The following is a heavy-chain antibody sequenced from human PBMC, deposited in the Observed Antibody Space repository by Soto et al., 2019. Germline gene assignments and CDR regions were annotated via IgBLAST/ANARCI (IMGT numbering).Heavy chain of an antibody. D-gene: IGHD5-18*01. J-gene: IGHJ4*02. CDR3: TRGLDRATSGF. CDR1: GGSLGSGFSY. Sequence: QVQVQESGPGLVEPSQTLSLNCTVSGGSLGSGFSYWCWFRHHPGKGLEWIASIYYTGTTYYNPSVRSRLTISVDTSLSHFSLELISVTAADTAVYYCTRGLDRATSGFWGQGTLVTVSS. V-gene: IGHV4-31*03. CDR2: IYYTGTT.